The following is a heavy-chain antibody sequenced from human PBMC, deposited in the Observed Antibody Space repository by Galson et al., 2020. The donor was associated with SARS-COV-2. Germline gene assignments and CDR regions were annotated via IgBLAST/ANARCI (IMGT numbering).Heavy chain of an antibody. Sequence: GGSLRLSCAASGFTFTTSAMSWVRQAPGKGLEWVSSLSGNGGSKFYADSVKGRFTISRDNSKNTVFLQMNSPTADDTALYYCVKGGWGFGSRFDPWGQGTLVTVSS. CDR3: VKGGWGFGSRFDP. D-gene: IGHD7-27*01. J-gene: IGHJ5*02. V-gene: IGHV3-23*01. CDR2: LSGNGGSK. CDR1: GFTFTTSA.